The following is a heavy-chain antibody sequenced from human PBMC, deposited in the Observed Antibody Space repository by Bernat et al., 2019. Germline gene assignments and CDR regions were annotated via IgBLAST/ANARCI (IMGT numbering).Heavy chain of an antibody. CDR2: IYTSGST. CDR1: GGSISSYY. D-gene: IGHD4-17*01. J-gene: IGHJ4*02. CDR3: ATTVTTPTGAGNFDY. V-gene: IGHV4-4*07. Sequence: QVQLQESGPGLVKPSETLSLTCTVSGGSISSYYWSWIRQPAGKGLEWIGRIYTSGSTNYNPSLKSRVTMSVDTSKNPSSLKLSSVTAADTAVYYCATTVTTPTGAGNFDYWGQGTLVTVSS.